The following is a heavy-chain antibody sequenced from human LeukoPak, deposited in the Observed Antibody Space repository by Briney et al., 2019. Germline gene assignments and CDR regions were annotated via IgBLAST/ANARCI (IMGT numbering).Heavy chain of an antibody. D-gene: IGHD4-17*01. V-gene: IGHV3-23*01. Sequence: GGSLRLSCVASGFTFRSYAMSWVRQAPGKGPEWVSAIGGSGGSTNFADSVKGRFTISRDNSKNTLYLQMNSLRAEDTAVYYCAKDFSGCTVTTSLDYWGQGTLVTVSS. CDR2: IGGSGGST. CDR3: AKDFSGCTVTTSLDY. J-gene: IGHJ4*02. CDR1: GFTFRSYA.